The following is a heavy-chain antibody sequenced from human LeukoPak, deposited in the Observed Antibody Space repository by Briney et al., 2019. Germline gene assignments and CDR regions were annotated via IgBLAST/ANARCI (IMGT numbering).Heavy chain of an antibody. J-gene: IGHJ5*02. CDR1: GFTFSSYW. D-gene: IGHD2-2*02. CDR3: ARDRGDIVVVPAAIRFDP. V-gene: IGHV3-7*01. CDR2: IKQDGSEK. Sequence: PGGSLRLSCAASGFTFSSYWMSWVRQAPGKGLEWVANIKQDGSEKYYVDSVKGRFTISRDNAKNSLYLQMNSLRAEDTAVYYCARDRGDIVVVPAAIRFDPWGQGTLVTVSS.